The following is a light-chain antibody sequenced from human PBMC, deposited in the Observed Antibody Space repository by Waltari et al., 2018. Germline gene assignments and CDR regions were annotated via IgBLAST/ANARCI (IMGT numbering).Light chain of an antibody. CDR1: SSDAGGYNY. V-gene: IGLV2-14*01. CDR2: EVS. CDR3: SSYTSSSTDVV. Sequence: QSALTQPASLSGSPGQSITISCTGTSSDAGGYNYVSWYQQHPGKAHKLMIYEVSNRPSGVSNRFSGSKSGNTASLTISGLQAEDEADYYCSSYTSSSTDVVFGGGTKLTVL. J-gene: IGLJ2*01.